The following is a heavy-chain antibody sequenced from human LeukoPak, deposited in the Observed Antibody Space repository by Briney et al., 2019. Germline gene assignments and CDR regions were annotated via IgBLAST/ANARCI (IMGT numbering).Heavy chain of an antibody. Sequence: ASVKVSCKASGYTFTSYDINWVRQATGQGLEGMGWMNPNSGSTGYAQKFQGRVTITRNTSISTAYMELSGLRSEDTAVYYCARGRSTGYPYYFEYWGQGTLVTVSS. CDR2: MNPNSGST. J-gene: IGHJ4*02. CDR1: GYTFTSYD. V-gene: IGHV1-8*03. D-gene: IGHD5-12*01. CDR3: ARGRSTGYPYYFEY.